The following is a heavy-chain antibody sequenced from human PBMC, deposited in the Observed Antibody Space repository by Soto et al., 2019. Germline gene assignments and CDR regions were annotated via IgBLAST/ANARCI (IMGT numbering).Heavy chain of an antibody. CDR1: GYTFTGYY. CDR2: INPNSGGT. D-gene: IGHD6-13*01. CDR3: AMYKKATPSSCWYSWFDH. V-gene: IGHV1-2*04. J-gene: IGHJ5*02. Sequence: ASVKVSCKASGYTFTGYYMHWVRQAPGQGLEWMGWINPNSGGTNYAQKFQGWVTMTRDTSISTAYMELSRLRSDDTAVYYCAMYKKATPSSCWYSWFDHWGQGTLVTVSS.